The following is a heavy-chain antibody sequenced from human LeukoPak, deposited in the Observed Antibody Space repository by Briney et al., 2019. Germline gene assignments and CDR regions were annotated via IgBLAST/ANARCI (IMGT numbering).Heavy chain of an antibody. V-gene: IGHV4-4*07. D-gene: IGHD2-15*01. J-gene: IGHJ3*02. CDR3: ARRRVCSGGSCGAFDI. Sequence: SETLSLTCAVSGGSISSYYWSWIRQPAGKGLEWIGRIYTSGSTNYNPSLKSRVTMSVDTSKNQFSLKLSSVTAADTAVYYCARRRVCSGGSCGAFDIWGQGTMVTVSS. CDR2: IYTSGST. CDR1: GGSISSYY.